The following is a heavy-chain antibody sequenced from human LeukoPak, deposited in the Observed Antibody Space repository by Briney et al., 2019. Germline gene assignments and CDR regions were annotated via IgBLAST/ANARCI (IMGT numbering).Heavy chain of an antibody. V-gene: IGHV4-4*07. Sequence: SETLSLTCTVSGGSISSYYWSWIRQPAGKGLEWIGRIYISGSTNYNPSLKSRVTMSVDTSKNQFSLKLSSVTAADTAVYYCARDRGTWNDDGFDYWGQGTLDTVSS. CDR1: GGSISSYY. D-gene: IGHD1-1*01. CDR3: ARDRGTWNDDGFDY. J-gene: IGHJ4*02. CDR2: IYISGST.